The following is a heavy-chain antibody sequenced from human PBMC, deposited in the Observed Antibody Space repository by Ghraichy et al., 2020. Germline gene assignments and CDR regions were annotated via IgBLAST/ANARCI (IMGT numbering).Heavy chain of an antibody. CDR3: ALALILYQPLLMDV. Sequence: ASVKVSCKASGYTFTGYYMHWVRQAPGQGLEWMGWINPNSGGTNYAQKFQGRVTMTRDTSISTAYMELSRLRSDDTAVYYCALALILYQPLLMDVWGQGTTVTVSS. V-gene: IGHV1-2*02. CDR1: GYTFTGYY. D-gene: IGHD2-2*01. CDR2: INPNSGGT. J-gene: IGHJ6*02.